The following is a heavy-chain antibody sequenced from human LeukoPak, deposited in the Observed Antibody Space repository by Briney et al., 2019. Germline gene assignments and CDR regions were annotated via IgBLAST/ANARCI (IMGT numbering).Heavy chain of an antibody. J-gene: IGHJ4*02. Sequence: ASVKVSCKASGYTFTSYGISWVRQAPGQGLEWMGWISAYNGNTNYAQKLQGKVTMTTDTSTSTAYMELRSLRSDDTAVYYCASWGTFGGVIDHAEFDYWGQGTLVTVSS. CDR2: ISAYNGNT. V-gene: IGHV1-18*01. CDR3: ASWGTFGGVIDHAEFDY. D-gene: IGHD3-16*02. CDR1: GYTFTSYG.